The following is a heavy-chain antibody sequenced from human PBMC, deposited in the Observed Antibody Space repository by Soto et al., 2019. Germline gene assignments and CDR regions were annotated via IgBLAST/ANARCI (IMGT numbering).Heavy chain of an antibody. V-gene: IGHV3-15*07. CDR3: TSLYYGH. Sequence: EVQLVESGGDLVKPGGSLRLSCAASEFTFANDRINWVRQAPGKGLEWVGRIKSKADGGTTDYAAPVKGRFTISRDESQNTLYLQMNSLKTEDTAVYYCTSLYYGHWGQGTLVTVSS. D-gene: IGHD4-17*01. CDR2: IKSKADGGTT. CDR1: EFTFANDR. J-gene: IGHJ4*02.